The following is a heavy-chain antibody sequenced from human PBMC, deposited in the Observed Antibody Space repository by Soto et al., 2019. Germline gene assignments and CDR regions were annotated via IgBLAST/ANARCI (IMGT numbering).Heavy chain of an antibody. D-gene: IGHD3-22*01. CDR3: ASDLRVGWQWLRYYYYGMDV. J-gene: IGHJ6*02. CDR2: INPNSGGT. CDR1: GHTFTSYY. V-gene: IGHV1-2*02. Sequence: ASVKVSCKAPGHTFTSYYMHCERQAPGQVLEWMGWINPNSGGTYYAQKFQGRVTMTRDTSISTAYMELSRLGYDDTAQYYFASDLRVGWQWLRYYYYGMDVWVQGTTGTVSS.